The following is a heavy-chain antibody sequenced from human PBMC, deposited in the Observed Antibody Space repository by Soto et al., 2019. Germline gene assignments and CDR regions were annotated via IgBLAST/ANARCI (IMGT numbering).Heavy chain of an antibody. V-gene: IGHV5-51*01. CDR2: IYPGDSDT. J-gene: IGHJ6*02. CDR3: ARLRYCSGGSCYSKSATYYYGMDV. Sequence: GESLKISCKGSGYSFTSYWIGWVRQMPGKGLEWMGIIYPGDSDTRYSPSFQGQVTISADKSISTAYLQWSSLKASDTAMYYCARLRYCSGGSCYSKSATYYYGMDVWGQGTTVTVSS. CDR1: GYSFTSYW. D-gene: IGHD2-15*01.